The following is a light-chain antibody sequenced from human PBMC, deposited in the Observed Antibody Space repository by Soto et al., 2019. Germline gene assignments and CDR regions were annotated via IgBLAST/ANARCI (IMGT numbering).Light chain of an antibody. V-gene: IGLV1-40*01. CDR3: QSYDSSLSGWV. J-gene: IGLJ3*02. Sequence: QSVLTQPPSVSGAPGQRVTISCTGSSSNIGAGYDVHWYQQLPGTAPKLLIYGNSNRPSGVPDRFSGSKSGTSASLAITGLQVEDEADYDCQSYDSSLSGWVFGGGTKLTVL. CDR2: GNS. CDR1: SSNIGAGYD.